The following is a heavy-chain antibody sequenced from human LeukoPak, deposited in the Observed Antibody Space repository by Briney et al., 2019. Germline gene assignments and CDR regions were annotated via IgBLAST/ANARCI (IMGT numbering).Heavy chain of an antibody. CDR2: INHSGST. Sequence: SETLSLTCAVYGGSFSGYYWSWIRQPPGKGLEWIGEINHSGSTNYNPSLKSRVTISVDTSKSQFSLKLSSVTAADTAVYYCARQRGYNFFGFWGQGTLVTVSS. D-gene: IGHD5-24*01. V-gene: IGHV4-34*01. CDR1: GGSFSGYY. CDR3: ARQRGYNFFGF. J-gene: IGHJ4*02.